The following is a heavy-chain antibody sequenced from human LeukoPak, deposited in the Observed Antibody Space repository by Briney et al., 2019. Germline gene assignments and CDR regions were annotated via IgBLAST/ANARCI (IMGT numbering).Heavy chain of an antibody. CDR2: IYYSGST. CDR1: GGSISSSSYY. CDR3: ARQRGYSSSWYAPLNWFDP. Sequence: PSETLSLTCTVSGGSISSSSYYWGWIRQPPGKGLEWIGSIYYSGSTYYNPSLKSRVTISVDTSKNQFSLKLSSVTAADTAVYYCARQRGYSSSWYAPLNWFDPWGQGTLVTVSS. D-gene: IGHD6-13*01. V-gene: IGHV4-39*01. J-gene: IGHJ5*02.